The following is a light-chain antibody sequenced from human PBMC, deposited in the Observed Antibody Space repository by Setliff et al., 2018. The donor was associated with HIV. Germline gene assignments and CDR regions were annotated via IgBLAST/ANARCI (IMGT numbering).Light chain of an antibody. Sequence: QSALTQPASVSGSPGQSIAISCTGTSSDVGGYNYVSWYQQHPGKAPKLMIYEVSNRPSGVSNRFSGSKSDNTASPTISGLQAEDEADYYCSSYTSSSTNVFGTGTKVTVL. J-gene: IGLJ1*01. CDR1: SSDVGGYNY. V-gene: IGLV2-14*01. CDR3: SSYTSSSTNV. CDR2: EVS.